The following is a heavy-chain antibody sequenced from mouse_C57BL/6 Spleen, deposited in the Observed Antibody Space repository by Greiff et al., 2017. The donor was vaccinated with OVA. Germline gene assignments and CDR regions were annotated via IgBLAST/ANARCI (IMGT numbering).Heavy chain of an antibody. Sequence: VQLQQSGAELMKPGASVKLSCKATGYTFTGYWIEWVKQRPGHGLEWIGEILPGSGSTNYNEKFKGKATFTADTSSNTAYMQLSSLTTEDSAIYYCARGIYYCGSSYVGSFDYWGQGTTLTVSS. D-gene: IGHD1-1*01. V-gene: IGHV1-9*01. J-gene: IGHJ2*01. CDR2: ILPGSGST. CDR1: GYTFTGYW. CDR3: ARGIYYCGSSYVGSFDY.